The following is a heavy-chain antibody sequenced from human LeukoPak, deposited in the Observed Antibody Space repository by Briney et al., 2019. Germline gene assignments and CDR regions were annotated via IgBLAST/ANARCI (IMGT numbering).Heavy chain of an antibody. V-gene: IGHV1-24*01. D-gene: IGHD3-22*01. J-gene: IGHJ3*02. CDR2: FDPEDGEA. Sequence: GASVKVSCKVSGYTLTELSMHWVRHATGKGLEWMGGFDPEDGEAIYAHKLRGRGTMTEDTSTDTAYMELSRLRSEDTAVYYCARQDHYYDSSGYSAWDAFDIWGQGTMVTVSS. CDR1: GYTLTELS. CDR3: ARQDHYYDSSGYSAWDAFDI.